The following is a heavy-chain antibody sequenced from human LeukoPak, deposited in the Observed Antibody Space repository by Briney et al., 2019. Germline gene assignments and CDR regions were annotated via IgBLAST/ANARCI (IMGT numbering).Heavy chain of an antibody. CDR3: ARVVSNGDRAAFDI. CDR2: INHSGST. J-gene: IGHJ3*02. D-gene: IGHD2-8*01. CDR1: GGSFSGYY. Sequence: SETLSLTCAVYGGSFSGYYWSWIRQPPGKGLEWIGEINHSGSTNYNPSLKSRVTISVDTSKNQFSLKLSSVTAADTAVYYCARVVSNGDRAAFDIWGQGTMITVSS. V-gene: IGHV4-34*01.